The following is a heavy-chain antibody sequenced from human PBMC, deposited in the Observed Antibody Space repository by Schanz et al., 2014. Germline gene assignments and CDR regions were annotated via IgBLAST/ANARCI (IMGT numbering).Heavy chain of an antibody. D-gene: IGHD2-2*01. CDR1: GFTFSNYS. CDR2: ISRDGTTS. V-gene: IGHV3-11*01. J-gene: IGHJ5*02. CDR3: ARDIPPARFKRYCSSTSCYPSYFDP. Sequence: QVQLVESGGGVVKPGGSLRLSCAASGFTFSNYSMNWIRQAPGKGLEWLSYISRDGTTSYYADSVKGRFTISRDNAKNSLYLEMTSLRGEDTAVYYCARDIPPARFKRYCSSTSCYPSYFDPWGQGTLVTVSS.